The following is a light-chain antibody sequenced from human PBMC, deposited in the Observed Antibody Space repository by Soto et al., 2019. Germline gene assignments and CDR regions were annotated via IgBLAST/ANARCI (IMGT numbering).Light chain of an antibody. J-gene: IGKJ5*01. Sequence: EIVLTQSPGTLSLSPGERATLCCRASQSVSSSYLVWYQQKLGQAPRLLIYGASSRATGIPDRFSGSGSGTDFTLTISRLEPEDFAVYYCQQYDSSSITFGQGTRLEIK. V-gene: IGKV3-20*01. CDR3: QQYDSSSIT. CDR1: QSVSSSY. CDR2: GAS.